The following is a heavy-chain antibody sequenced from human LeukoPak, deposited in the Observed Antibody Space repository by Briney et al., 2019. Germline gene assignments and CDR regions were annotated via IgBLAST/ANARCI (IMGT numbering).Heavy chain of an antibody. CDR2: ICGHGISI. V-gene: IGHV3-23*01. D-gene: IGHD4-17*01. J-gene: IGHJ4*02. Sequence: GGSLRLSCEASGFTFSNYAMSWVRQAPGMGLEWVSGICGHGISIYYADSVKGRFTISRDNAKNTVYLQMNSLRAEDTAVYYCATVTSGHWGQGILVTVSS. CDR3: ATVTSGH. CDR1: GFTFSNYA.